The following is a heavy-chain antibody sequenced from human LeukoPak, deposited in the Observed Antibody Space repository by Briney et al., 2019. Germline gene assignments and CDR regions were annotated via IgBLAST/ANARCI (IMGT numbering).Heavy chain of an antibody. V-gene: IGHV1-18*01. CDR2: ISAYNGNT. CDR1: GYTFTSYG. D-gene: IGHD6-13*01. J-gene: IGHJ4*02. CDR3: ARDIAAARCGGY. Sequence: GASVKVSCKASGYTFTSYGISWARQAPGQGLEWMGWISAYNGNTNYAQKLQGRVTMTTDTTTSTAYMELRSLRSDATAVYYCARDIAAARCGGYWGQGTLVTVSS.